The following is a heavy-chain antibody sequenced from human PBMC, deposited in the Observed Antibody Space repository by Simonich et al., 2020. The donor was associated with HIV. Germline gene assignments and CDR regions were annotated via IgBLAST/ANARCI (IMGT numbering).Heavy chain of an antibody. CDR1: GYSFTNYW. D-gene: IGHD6-13*01. V-gene: IGHV5-51*01. CDR3: ARHGLTHAAAGQSFDY. CDR2: NYPGDADT. J-gene: IGHJ4*02. Sequence: EVQLVQAGAEVKKPGESLKSSCKGSGYSFTNYWIGWVRQMPGKGLEWRGFNYPGDADTRYSPSVQGQVTIAADKAISTAYLQWSSLKASDTAMYYCARHGLTHAAAGQSFDYWGQGTLVTVSS.